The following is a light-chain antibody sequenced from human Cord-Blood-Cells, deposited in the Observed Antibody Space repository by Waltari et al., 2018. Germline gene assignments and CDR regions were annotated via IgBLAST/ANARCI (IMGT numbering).Light chain of an antibody. CDR2: KAS. CDR3: QQSYSTSWT. Sequence: DIQMTQSPSTLSASVGDRVTITCRASQSISSWLAWYQQKPGKAPKLLIYKASSLESGVPSRFSGSGSGTEFTLTISSLQPDDFATYYCQQSYSTSWTFGQGTKVEIK. V-gene: IGKV1-5*03. CDR1: QSISSW. J-gene: IGKJ1*01.